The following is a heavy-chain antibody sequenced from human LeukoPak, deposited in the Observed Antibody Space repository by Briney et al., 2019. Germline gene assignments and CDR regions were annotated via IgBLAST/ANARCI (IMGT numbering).Heavy chain of an antibody. V-gene: IGHV3-33*08. CDR3: ARAGGMTSEYFQH. D-gene: IGHD3-16*01. CDR2: IWYDGTDK. CDR1: GFTFGNYA. Sequence: GGSLRLSCAASGFTFGNYAMNWVRQAPGKGLEWVAVIWYDGTDKYYADSVKGRFTISRDNSKNTLYLQMNSLRAEDTAVYYCARAGGMTSEYFQHWGQGTLVTVSS. J-gene: IGHJ1*01.